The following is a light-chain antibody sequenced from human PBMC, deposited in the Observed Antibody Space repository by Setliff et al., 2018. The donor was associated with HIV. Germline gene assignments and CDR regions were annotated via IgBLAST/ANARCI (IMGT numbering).Light chain of an antibody. V-gene: IGLV2-14*01. CDR2: DVS. J-gene: IGLJ3*02. Sequence: QSVLTQPASVSGSPGQSITISCTGTSSDVGTYNAVYWYQQHPGKAPKLMIYDVSTRPSGVSNRFSGSKSGNTASLTISGLQAEDEADYYCSSYTSSSTLGVFGGGTKVTVL. CDR3: SSYTSSSTLGV. CDR1: SSDVGTYNA.